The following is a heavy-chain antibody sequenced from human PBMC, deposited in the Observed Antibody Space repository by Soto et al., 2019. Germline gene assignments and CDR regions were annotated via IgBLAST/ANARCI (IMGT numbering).Heavy chain of an antibody. CDR3: ARRGSGSYARNCFDP. CDR2: IYPGDSDT. CDR1: GYSFTSYW. J-gene: IGHJ5*02. V-gene: IGHV5-51*01. Sequence: GESLKISCKGSGYSFTSYWIGWVRQMPGKGLEWMGIIYPGDSDTRYSPSFQGQVTISADKSISTAYLQWSSLKASDTAMYYCARRGSGSYARNCFDPWGQGTLVTVSS. D-gene: IGHD1-26*01.